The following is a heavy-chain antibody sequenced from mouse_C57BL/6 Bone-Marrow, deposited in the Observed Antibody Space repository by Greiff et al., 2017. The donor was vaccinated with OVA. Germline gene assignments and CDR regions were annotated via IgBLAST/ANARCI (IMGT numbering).Heavy chain of an antibody. Sequence: QVQLQQPGPELVKPGASVKISCKASGYAFSSSWMNWVKQRPGQGLEWIGRIYPGDGDTNYNEKFKGKATLTADKSSSTAYMQLSSLTSEDSEVYFCARGDLDYCDYWGQGTTLTVSS. J-gene: IGHJ2*01. CDR1: GYAFSSSW. CDR2: IYPGDGDT. V-gene: IGHV1-82*01. CDR3: ARGDLDYCDY.